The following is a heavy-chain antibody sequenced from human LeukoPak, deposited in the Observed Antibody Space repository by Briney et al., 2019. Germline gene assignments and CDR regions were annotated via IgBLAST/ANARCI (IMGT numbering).Heavy chain of an antibody. CDR1: GYTFTSYG. Sequence: ASVKVSCKASGYTFTSYGISWVRQAPGQGLEWMGWISAYNGNTNHAQKLQGRVTMTTDTSTSTAYMELRSLRSDDTAVYYCARGKGYSSGWYDLVAFDIWGQGTMVTVSS. CDR2: ISAYNGNT. J-gene: IGHJ3*02. V-gene: IGHV1-18*01. CDR3: ARGKGYSSGWYDLVAFDI. D-gene: IGHD6-19*01.